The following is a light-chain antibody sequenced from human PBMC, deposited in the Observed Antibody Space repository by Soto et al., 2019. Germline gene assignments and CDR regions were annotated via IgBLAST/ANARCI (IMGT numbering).Light chain of an antibody. V-gene: IGKV1-39*01. CDR1: QNIFSY. Sequence: DIQMTQSPSSLSASVGDRVTTTCRASQNIFSYLNWYQQKPGKAPNLLIYAASNLQSGVPSRFSGSGSGTEFTLTISSLQPDDFATYYCQHYNSYSEAFGQGTKVDIK. CDR3: QHYNSYSEA. J-gene: IGKJ1*01. CDR2: AAS.